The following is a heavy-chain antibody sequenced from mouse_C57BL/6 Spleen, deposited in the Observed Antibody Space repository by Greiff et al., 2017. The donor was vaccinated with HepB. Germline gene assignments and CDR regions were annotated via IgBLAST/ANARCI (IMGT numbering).Heavy chain of an antibody. D-gene: IGHD2-3*01. J-gene: IGHJ1*03. V-gene: IGHV1-69*01. Sequence: VQLQQSGAELVMPGASVKLSCKASGYTFTSYWMHWVKQRPGQGLEWIGEIDPSDSYTNYNQKFKGKSTLTVDKSSSTAYMQLSSLTSEDSAVYYCARRDDGYYLYWYFDVWGTGTTVTVSS. CDR1: GYTFTSYW. CDR3: ARRDDGYYLYWYFDV. CDR2: IDPSDSYT.